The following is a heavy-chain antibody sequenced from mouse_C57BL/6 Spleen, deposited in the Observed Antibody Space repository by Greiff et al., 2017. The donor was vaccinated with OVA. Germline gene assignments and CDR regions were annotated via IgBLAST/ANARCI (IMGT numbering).Heavy chain of an antibody. V-gene: IGHV1-18*01. CDR1: GYTFTDYN. CDR2: INPNNGGT. Sequence: EVQLQQSGPELVKPGASVKIPCKASGYTFTDYNMDWVKQSHGKSLEWIGDINPNNGGTIYNQKFKGKATSTVDKSSSTAYMELRSLTSEDTAVYYCARLHDGYDAMDYWGQGTSVTVSS. D-gene: IGHD2-3*01. CDR3: ARLHDGYDAMDY. J-gene: IGHJ4*01.